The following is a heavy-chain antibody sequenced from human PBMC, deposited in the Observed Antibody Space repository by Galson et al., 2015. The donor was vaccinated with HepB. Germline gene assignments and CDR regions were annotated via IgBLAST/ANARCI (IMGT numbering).Heavy chain of an antibody. CDR1: GFSLNTRGMC. D-gene: IGHD6-19*01. J-gene: IGHJ4*02. CDR3: ARIRGSSGWYTSEY. Sequence: PALVKPTQTLTLTCTFSGFSLNTRGMCVSWIRQPPGKALEWLARIDWDEDKYYSTSLKTRLTISKDTSKNQVVLTMTNMDPVDTATYYCARIRGSSGWYTSEYWGQGTLVTVSS. CDR2: IDWDEDK. V-gene: IGHV2-70*11.